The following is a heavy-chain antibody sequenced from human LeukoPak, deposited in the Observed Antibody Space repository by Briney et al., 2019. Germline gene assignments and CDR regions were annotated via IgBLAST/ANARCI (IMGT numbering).Heavy chain of an antibody. Sequence: GGSLRLSCAASGFTSNTYTMNWVRQAPGKGLEWVSSIPASSTAIYSADSVKGRFTISRDNAKNFLYLQMNSLRAEDTAVYYCARTYYDILTGYNPYFDYWGQGILVTVSS. V-gene: IGHV3-21*01. CDR3: ARTYYDILTGYNPYFDY. CDR2: IPASSTAI. J-gene: IGHJ4*02. CDR1: GFTSNTYT. D-gene: IGHD3-9*01.